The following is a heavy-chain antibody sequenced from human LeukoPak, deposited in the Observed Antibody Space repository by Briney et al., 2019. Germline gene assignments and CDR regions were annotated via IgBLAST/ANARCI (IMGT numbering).Heavy chain of an antibody. J-gene: IGHJ6*02. Sequence: SLRLSCAASGFTFDDYAMHWVRQAPGRGPEWVSGISWNSGSIGYADSVKGRFTISRDNAKNSLYLQMNSLRAEDTALYYCAKDIRRRVRGVIGYYYYYYGMDVWGQGTTVTVSS. D-gene: IGHD3-10*01. CDR2: ISWNSGSI. CDR3: AKDIRRRVRGVIGYYYYYYGMDV. V-gene: IGHV3-9*01. CDR1: GFTFDDYA.